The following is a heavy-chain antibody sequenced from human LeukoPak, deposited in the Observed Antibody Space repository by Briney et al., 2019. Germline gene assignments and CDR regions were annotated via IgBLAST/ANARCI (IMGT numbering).Heavy chain of an antibody. CDR2: IQYDGSNK. V-gene: IGHV3-30*02. CDR1: GFTFSSYG. Sequence: GGSLRLSCAASGFTFSSYGMHWVRQAPGKGLEWVAFIQYDGSNKYYADSVKGRFTISRDNSKNTLYLQMNSLRAEDTAVYYCAKGSGYCSITSCLLFDYWGQGTLVTVSS. J-gene: IGHJ4*02. D-gene: IGHD2-2*01. CDR3: AKGSGYCSITSCLLFDY.